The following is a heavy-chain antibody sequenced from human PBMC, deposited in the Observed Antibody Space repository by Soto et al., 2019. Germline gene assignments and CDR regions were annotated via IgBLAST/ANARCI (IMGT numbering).Heavy chain of an antibody. J-gene: IGHJ4*02. V-gene: IGHV4-4*02. D-gene: IGHD3-10*01. CDR1: GGSISSSNW. CDR2: IYHSGST. CDR3: ARLEEDEDGAFYY. Sequence: QVQLQESGPGLVKPSGTLSLTCAVSGGSISSSNWWSWVRQPPGKGLEWIGEIYHSGSTNYNPSLKSRGTISVDKSKHQFSLKLSSVTAADTAVYYCARLEEDEDGAFYYWGQGTLVTVSS.